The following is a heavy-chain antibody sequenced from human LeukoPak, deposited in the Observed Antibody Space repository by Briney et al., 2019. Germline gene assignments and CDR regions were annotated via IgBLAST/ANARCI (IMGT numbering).Heavy chain of an antibody. CDR3: ATPPYYYGSGSYLLY. V-gene: IGHV1-24*01. CDR2: FDPEDGET. J-gene: IGHJ4*02. D-gene: IGHD3-10*01. Sequence: ASVKVSCKVSGYTLTELSMHWVRQAPGKGLERMGGFDPEDGETIYAQKFQGRVTMTEDTSTDTAYMELSSLRSEDTAVYYCATPPYYYGSGSYLLYWGQGTLVTVSS. CDR1: GYTLTELS.